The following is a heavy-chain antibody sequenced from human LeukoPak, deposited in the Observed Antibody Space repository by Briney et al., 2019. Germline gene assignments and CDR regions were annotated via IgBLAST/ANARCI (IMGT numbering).Heavy chain of an antibody. CDR3: ARDSDSSGYYFDY. CDR2: INVNSGGT. CDR1: GYTFTGYY. Sequence: ASVKVSCKASGYTFTGYYMHWVRQAPGQGLEWMGWINVNSGGTNYAQKFYARVTMTRDTSISTAYMELSSLRSDDTAVYYCARDSDSSGYYFDYWGQGTLVTVSS. V-gene: IGHV1-2*02. D-gene: IGHD3-22*01. J-gene: IGHJ4*02.